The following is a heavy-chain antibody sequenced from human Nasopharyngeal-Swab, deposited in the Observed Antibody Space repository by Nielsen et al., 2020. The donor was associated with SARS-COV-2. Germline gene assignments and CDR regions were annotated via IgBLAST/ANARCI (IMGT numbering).Heavy chain of an antibody. D-gene: IGHD3-9*01. Sequence: WIRQPPGKGLEWIGYIYYSGSTNYNPSLKSRVTISVDTSKNQFSLKLSSVTAADTAVNYCASGLNWFPFDYWGQGTLVTVSS. V-gene: IGHV4-59*01. CDR3: ASGLNWFPFDY. CDR2: IYYSGST. J-gene: IGHJ4*02.